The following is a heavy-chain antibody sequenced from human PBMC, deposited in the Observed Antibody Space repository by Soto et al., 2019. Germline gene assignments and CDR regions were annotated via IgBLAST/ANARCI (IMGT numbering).Heavy chain of an antibody. CDR1: GFTFSSYW. D-gene: IGHD1-26*01. V-gene: IGHV3-7*01. Sequence: GSLRLSCAASGFTFSSYWMSWVRQAPGKGLEWVANIKQDGSEKYYVDSVKGRFTISRDNAKNSLYLQMNSLRAEDTAVYYCARDSGSYYYYYYYGMDVWGQGTTVTVSS. CDR3: ARDSGSYYYYYYYGMDV. CDR2: IKQDGSEK. J-gene: IGHJ6*02.